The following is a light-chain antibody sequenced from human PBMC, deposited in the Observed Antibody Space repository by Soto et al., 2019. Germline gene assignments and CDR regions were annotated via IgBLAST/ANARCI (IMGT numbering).Light chain of an antibody. CDR3: QQRQYWPPIT. Sequence: DIQMTQSPSTLSASVGDRVTITCRASQSISSWLAWYQQKPGKAPKLLIYDASSLESGVPSGFSGSGSGTDFTLTISSLEPEDFAIYYCQQRQYWPPITFGQGTRLEIK. J-gene: IGKJ5*01. CDR2: DAS. V-gene: IGKV1-5*01. CDR1: QSISSW.